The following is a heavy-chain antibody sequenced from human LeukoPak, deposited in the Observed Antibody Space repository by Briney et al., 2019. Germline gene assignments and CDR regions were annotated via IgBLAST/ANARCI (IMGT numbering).Heavy chain of an antibody. CDR3: ASVVAHANDY. V-gene: IGHV3-7*01. Sequence: GGSLRLSCAASGFTVSSNYMSWVRQAPGKGLEWVANIKQDGSEKYYVDSVKGRFTISRDNAKNSLYLQMNSLRAEDTAVYYCASVVAHANDYWGQGTLVTVSS. J-gene: IGHJ4*02. CDR2: IKQDGSEK. D-gene: IGHD2-15*01. CDR1: GFTVSSNY.